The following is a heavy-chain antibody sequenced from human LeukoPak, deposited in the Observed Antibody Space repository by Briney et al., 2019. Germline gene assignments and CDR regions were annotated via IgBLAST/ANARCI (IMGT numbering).Heavy chain of an antibody. CDR3: AGIPCSGTTCSQIDY. CDR2: ISSNGGST. CDR1: GFTFSSYA. J-gene: IGHJ4*02. Sequence: GGSLRLSCAASGFTFSSYAMHWVRQAPGKGLEYVSVISSNGGSTYYANSVKGRFTISRDNSKNTLYLQMNSLRAEDTAVYYCAGIPCSGTTCSQIDYWGQGTLVTVSS. V-gene: IGHV3-64*01. D-gene: IGHD2-2*01.